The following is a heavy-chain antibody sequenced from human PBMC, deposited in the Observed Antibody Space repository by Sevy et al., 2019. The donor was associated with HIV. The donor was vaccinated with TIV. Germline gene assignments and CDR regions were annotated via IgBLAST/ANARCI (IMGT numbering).Heavy chain of an antibody. Sequence: SETLSLTCTVSGGSISSYYWSWIRQPPGKGLEWIGYIYYSGSTNSNPSLKSRVTISVDTSKNQFSLKLSSGTAADTALYYCASGFWSGYYRESWFDPWGQGTLVTVSS. D-gene: IGHD3-3*01. CDR1: GGSISSYY. CDR2: IYYSGST. V-gene: IGHV4-59*01. J-gene: IGHJ5*02. CDR3: ASGFWSGYYRESWFDP.